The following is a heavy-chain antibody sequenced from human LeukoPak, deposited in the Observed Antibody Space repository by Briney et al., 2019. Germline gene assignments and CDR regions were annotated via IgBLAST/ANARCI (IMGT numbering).Heavy chain of an antibody. V-gene: IGHV4-59*01. CDR3: ARDSQVAGTDY. CDR2: IYYSGST. Sequence: SETLSLTCTVSGGSISSYYWSWIRQPAGKGLEWIGYIYYSGSTNYNPSLKSRVTISVDTSKNQFSLKLSSVTAADTAVYYCARDSQVAGTDYWGQGTLVTVSS. CDR1: GGSISSYY. J-gene: IGHJ4*02. D-gene: IGHD6-19*01.